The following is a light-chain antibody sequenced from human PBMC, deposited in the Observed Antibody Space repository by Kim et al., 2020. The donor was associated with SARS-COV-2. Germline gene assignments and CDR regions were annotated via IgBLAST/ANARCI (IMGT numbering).Light chain of an antibody. CDR2: DAS. J-gene: IGKJ4*01. CDR3: QQYDKWPLT. CDR1: QSANSN. V-gene: IGKV3-15*01. Sequence: VSPGERATLSCRASQSANSNLAWYQQKPGQAPRLLIYDASTRATDITARFSGSGSGKDFTLTISCLQSEDFAVYYCQQYDKWPLTFGGGTKVDIK.